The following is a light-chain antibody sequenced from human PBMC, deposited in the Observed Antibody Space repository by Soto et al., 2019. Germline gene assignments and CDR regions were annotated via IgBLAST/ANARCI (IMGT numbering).Light chain of an antibody. V-gene: IGLV1-40*01. Sequence: QSVLTQPPSISGAPGQRVTITCTGSDSNIGASYDVNWYQHLPGAAPNLLIYETDNRHSGVPDRFSASRSGASASLAIDKLQTGDEGDYYCQSYGSGLSVVFGGGTKLTVL. J-gene: IGLJ2*01. CDR3: QSYGSGLSVV. CDR1: DSNIGASYD. CDR2: ETD.